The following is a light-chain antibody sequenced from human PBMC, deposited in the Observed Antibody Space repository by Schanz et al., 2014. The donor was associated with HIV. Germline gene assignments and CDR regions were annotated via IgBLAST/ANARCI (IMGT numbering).Light chain of an antibody. V-gene: IGKV1-39*01. CDR1: QDIRND. CDR3: QQSYTTPRT. Sequence: IPMTQSPSSLSASVGDRVTITCRASQDIRNDLGWYQQKPGKAPKLLIYAASSLQSGVPSRFSGSGSGTDFTLTISSLQPEDFATYYCQQSYTTPRTFGPGTKVDI. J-gene: IGKJ3*01. CDR2: AAS.